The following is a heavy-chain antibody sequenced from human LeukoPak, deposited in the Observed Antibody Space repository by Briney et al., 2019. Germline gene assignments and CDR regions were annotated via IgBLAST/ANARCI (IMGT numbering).Heavy chain of an antibody. Sequence: SETLSLTCAVYGGSFSGYYWSWIRQPPGKGLEWIGEINHSGSTNCNPSLKSRVTISVDTSKNQFSLKLSSVTAADTAVYYCARERRYCSSTSCHNWFDPWGQGTLVTVSS. J-gene: IGHJ5*02. CDR1: GGSFSGYY. CDR2: INHSGST. CDR3: ARERRYCSSTSCHNWFDP. D-gene: IGHD2-2*01. V-gene: IGHV4-34*01.